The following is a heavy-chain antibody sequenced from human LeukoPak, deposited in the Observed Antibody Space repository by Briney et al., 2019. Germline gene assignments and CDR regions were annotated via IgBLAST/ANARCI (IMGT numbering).Heavy chain of an antibody. D-gene: IGHD3-22*01. V-gene: IGHV4-61*02. CDR3: ATDRPYYYDSSGYRQRYYYYYYMDV. CDR2: IYTSGST. Sequence: SQTLSLTCTVSGGSISSGSYYWSWIRQPAGKGLEWIGRIYTSGSTNYYPSLKSRVTISVDTSKNQFSLKLSSVTAADTAVHYCATDRPYYYDSSGYRQRYYYYYYMDVWGKGTTVTVSS. CDR1: GGSISSGSYY. J-gene: IGHJ6*03.